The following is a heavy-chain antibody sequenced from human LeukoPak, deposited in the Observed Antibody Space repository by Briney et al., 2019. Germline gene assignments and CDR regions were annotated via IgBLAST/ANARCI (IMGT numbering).Heavy chain of an antibody. CDR2: ISSNGGSS. D-gene: IGHD1-1*01. CDR1: GFTFSAYA. Sequence: EGSLRLSCSASGFTFSAYAMYWVRQAPGKGLEYVSGISSNGGSSFYADSVKGRFTISRDNSKNTLYLQMSSLRAEDTAVYYCVKITSVTGGDCWGQGTRLTVSS. J-gene: IGHJ4*02. CDR3: VKITSVTGGDC. V-gene: IGHV3-64D*09.